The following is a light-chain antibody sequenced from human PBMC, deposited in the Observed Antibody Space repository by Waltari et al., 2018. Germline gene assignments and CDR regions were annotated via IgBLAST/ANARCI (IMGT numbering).Light chain of an antibody. V-gene: IGKV3-20*01. CDR2: DAS. J-gene: IGKJ1*01. CDR1: PSVSRALRT. Sequence: EIVLQQSPGTLSLSPGERATLSCRAIPSVSRALRTLAWYQQKPGQAPRLLIYDASTRATGIPDRFSGSGSGTDFTLTISRLEPDDFAEYYCQRYGTLPATFGQGTKVEIK. CDR3: QRYGTLPAT.